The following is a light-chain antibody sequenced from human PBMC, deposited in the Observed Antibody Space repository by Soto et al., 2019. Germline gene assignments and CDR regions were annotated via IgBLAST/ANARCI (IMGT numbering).Light chain of an antibody. V-gene: IGKV3-11*01. J-gene: IGKJ5*01. CDR3: QQRSNWST. CDR1: QSVSSY. CDR2: EAS. Sequence: EIVLTQSPATLSLSPGERATLSCRASQSVSSYLAWYQQKSGQAPRLLIYEASNRATGIPARFSGSGSGTDFTLTISSLEPEDSAVYYCQQRSNWSTFGQGTRLEIK.